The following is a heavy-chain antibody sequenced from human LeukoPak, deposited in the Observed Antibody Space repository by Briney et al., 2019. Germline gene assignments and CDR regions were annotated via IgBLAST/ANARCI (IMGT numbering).Heavy chain of an antibody. CDR1: GFTFSSYD. Sequence: PGGSLRLSCAASGFTFSSYDMHWVRQATGKGLECVLAIDTAGNTFYPGSVRGRFTISRENAKNSLYLQMNNVRAGDTAVYYCARTSKVTSVMDIWGQGTMVTVSS. J-gene: IGHJ3*02. CDR3: ARTSKVTSVMDI. V-gene: IGHV3-13*04. D-gene: IGHD3-16*01. CDR2: IDTAGNT.